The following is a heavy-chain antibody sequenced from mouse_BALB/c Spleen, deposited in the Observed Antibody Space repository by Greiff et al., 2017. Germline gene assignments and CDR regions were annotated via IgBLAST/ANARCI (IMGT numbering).Heavy chain of an antibody. CDR1: GYSITSDYA. Sequence: VQLKESGPGLVKPSQSLSLTCTVTGYSITSDYAWNWIRQFPGNKLEWMGYISYSGSTSYNPSLKSRISITRDTSKNQFFLQLNSVTTEDTATYYCARTMKGFAYWGQGTLVTVSA. V-gene: IGHV3-2*02. J-gene: IGHJ3*01. CDR2: ISYSGST. D-gene: IGHD2-4*01. CDR3: ARTMKGFAY.